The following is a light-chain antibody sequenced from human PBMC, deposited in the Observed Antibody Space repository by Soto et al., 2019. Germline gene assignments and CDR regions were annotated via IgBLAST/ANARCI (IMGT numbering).Light chain of an antibody. CDR3: SSYTISSTLVV. J-gene: IGLJ2*01. Sequence: QSALTQPASVSGSPGQSITISCTGTSSDVGGYNYVSWYQQHPGKAPKLMIYDVSNRPSGVSNRFSGSKSGNTVSLTISGLQAENDADYSCSSYTISSTLVVFSGGTKLTVL. V-gene: IGLV2-14*01. CDR2: DVS. CDR1: SSDVGGYNY.